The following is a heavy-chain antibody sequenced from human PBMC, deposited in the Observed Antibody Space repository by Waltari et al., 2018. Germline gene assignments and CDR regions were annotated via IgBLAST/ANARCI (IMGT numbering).Heavy chain of an antibody. CDR2: MYYDGDT. J-gene: IGHJ6*03. V-gene: IGHV4-39*07. D-gene: IGHD2-15*01. CDR3: ARQRQDDYHYYYMDA. CDR1: GGSISNTSYY. Sequence: QLQLLESGPGLVKPSETLSLTCSVSGGSISNTSYYWGWIRQPPGKGLEWIGTMYYDGDTYYNPSLKSRVTISIDTSKNQFSLKVSSVTAADTAVYYCARQRQDDYHYYYMDAWGKGTTVTVSS.